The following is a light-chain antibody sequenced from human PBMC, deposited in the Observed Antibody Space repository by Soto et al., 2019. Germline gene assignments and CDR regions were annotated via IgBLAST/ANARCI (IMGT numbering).Light chain of an antibody. CDR2: DAS. CDR1: HGVDIY. CDR3: QQRKYWPPLT. Sequence: EVVLTQSPVTLALSPGDGATLSCRTSHGVDIYLAWYQQKPGQAPRLLIYDASNRATGIPARFSGSGSGTDFTLTISSLEPEDFAVYYCQQRKYWPPLTFGGGTKVELK. J-gene: IGKJ4*01. V-gene: IGKV3-11*01.